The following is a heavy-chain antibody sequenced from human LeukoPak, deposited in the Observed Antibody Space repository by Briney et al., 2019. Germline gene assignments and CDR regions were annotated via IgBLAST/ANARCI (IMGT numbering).Heavy chain of an antibody. Sequence: PGRSLRLSCAASGFTFSSYGMHWVRQAPGKGLEWVAVIWYDGSNKYYADPVKGRFTISRDNSKNTLYLQMNSLRADDTAVYFCARDRCGGGSCHYYFDYWGQGTLVTVSS. CDR1: GFTFSSYG. D-gene: IGHD2-15*01. CDR3: ARDRCGGGSCHYYFDY. J-gene: IGHJ4*02. CDR2: IWYDGSNK. V-gene: IGHV3-33*01.